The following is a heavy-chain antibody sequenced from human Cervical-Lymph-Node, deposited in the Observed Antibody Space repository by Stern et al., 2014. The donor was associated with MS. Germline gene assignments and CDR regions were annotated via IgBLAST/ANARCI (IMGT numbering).Heavy chain of an antibody. D-gene: IGHD1-14*01. CDR1: GFKFSIYW. J-gene: IGHJ4*02. CDR2: IHPGDSET. CDR3: ARQTTAWASDV. Sequence: EVKLVESGAELIRPGESLKISCKGSGFKFSIYWIAWVRQMPGKGLEWMGIIHPGDSETRYSPSFQGKVTMSADKSTSTAYLQWSSLNASDTAMYFCARQTTAWASDVWGQGTLVTVSS. V-gene: IGHV5-51*01.